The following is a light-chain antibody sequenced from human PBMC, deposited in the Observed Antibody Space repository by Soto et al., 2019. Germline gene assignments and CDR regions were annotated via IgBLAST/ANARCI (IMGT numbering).Light chain of an antibody. CDR2: EVG. Sequence: QSALTQPASVSGSPGQSVTISCSGSRMDIGNYQYVSWYQQHPGEAPKLVIYEVGHRPSGISDRFSGSKSGFTASLTISGLQAEDEADYYCISYTTSSTYVFGSGTQLTVL. CDR1: RMDIGNYQY. CDR3: ISYTTSSTYV. V-gene: IGLV2-14*03. J-gene: IGLJ7*01.